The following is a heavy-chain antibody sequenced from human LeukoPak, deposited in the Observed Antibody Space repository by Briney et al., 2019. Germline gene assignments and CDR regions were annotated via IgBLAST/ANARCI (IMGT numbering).Heavy chain of an antibody. D-gene: IGHD3-9*01. J-gene: IGHJ5*02. CDR2: IYWDDDK. CDR1: GFSLSTSGVG. V-gene: IGHV2-5*02. Sequence: SGPTLVKPTQTLTLTCTFSGFSLSTSGVGVGWIRQPPGKALEWLALIYWDDDKRYSPSLKSRLTITKDTSKNQVVLTMTNMDPVDTATYYCAHASGRVYFDWLSGGDWFDPWGQGTLVTVSS. CDR3: AHASGRVYFDWLSGGDWFDP.